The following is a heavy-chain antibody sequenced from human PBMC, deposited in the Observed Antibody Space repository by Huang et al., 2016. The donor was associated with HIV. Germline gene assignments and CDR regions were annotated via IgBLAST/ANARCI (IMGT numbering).Heavy chain of an antibody. J-gene: IGHJ3*01. CDR3: AKDWGYDFGAFDF. CDR1: GFTFDDYA. D-gene: IGHD3-16*01. V-gene: IGHV3-9*01. CDR2: INWKSGNI. Sequence: EVQLVESGGGLVRPGRSLRLSCAASGFTFDDYAMHWVRQTPGKGLEWVSCINWKSGNIAYADSVRGRFTISRDNAKNSLYLQMNSLRPEDTALYYCAKDWGYDFGAFDFWGRGTMVTVSS.